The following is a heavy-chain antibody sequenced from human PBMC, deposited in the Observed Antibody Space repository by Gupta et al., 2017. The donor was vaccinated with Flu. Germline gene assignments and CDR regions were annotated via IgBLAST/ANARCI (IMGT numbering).Heavy chain of an antibody. CDR3: ARDRAHVLTGFSSDN. D-gene: IGHD3-9*01. J-gene: IGHJ4*02. CDR1: GYTFNNYG. Sequence: QVLLVQSGAEVKKPGSSVKVSCQASGYTFNNYGFSWVRQAPGQGLEWMGWISGYNGNTNYAQKFQGRVTMTTDASTSAAYMELRSLSSDDTAIYYCARDRAHVLTGFSSDNWGQGTLVTVSS. V-gene: IGHV1-18*01. CDR2: ISGYNGNT.